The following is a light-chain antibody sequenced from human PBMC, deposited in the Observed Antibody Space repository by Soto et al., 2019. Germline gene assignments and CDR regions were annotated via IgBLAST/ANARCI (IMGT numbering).Light chain of an antibody. CDR2: GAS. V-gene: IGKV3-15*01. CDR1: QSVDIN. Sequence: EILLTQSPATLSVSPGERVTLSCRASQSVDINLAWYQQKPGQAPRLLIYGASTRATDMSGTFSGRGSGTVFTLTISSLEPEDFAVYYCQQLTDWPPQWTFGQGTKVDIK. CDR3: QQLTDWPPQWT. J-gene: IGKJ1*01.